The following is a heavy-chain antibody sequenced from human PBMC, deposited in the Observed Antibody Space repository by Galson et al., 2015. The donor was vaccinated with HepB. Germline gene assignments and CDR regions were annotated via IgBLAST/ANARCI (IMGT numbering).Heavy chain of an antibody. CDR3: ARDFHSGYALDI. D-gene: IGHD5-12*01. Sequence: SLRLSCAASGFTFSSYGMHWVRQAPGKGLEWVAVIWYDGSNKYYADSVKGRFTISRDNSKNTLYLQMNSLRAEDTAVYYCARDFHSGYALDIWGQGTMVTVSS. J-gene: IGHJ3*02. V-gene: IGHV3-33*01. CDR1: GFTFSSYG. CDR2: IWYDGSNK.